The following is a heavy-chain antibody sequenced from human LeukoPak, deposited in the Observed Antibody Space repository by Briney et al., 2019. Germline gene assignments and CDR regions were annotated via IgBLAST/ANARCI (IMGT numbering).Heavy chain of an antibody. CDR1: GYTSTSYW. CDR2: IYPADSDT. CDR3: ARLFSHGCGDY. V-gene: IGHV5-51*01. Sequence: GESLKTSCKGSGYTSTSYWIGWVRQMPGKGLEWMGIIYPADSDTRYSPSFQGQVTISADKSITTAYLQWSSLKASDTAMYYCARLFSHGCGDYWGQGTLVTVSS. D-gene: IGHD1-26*01. J-gene: IGHJ4*02.